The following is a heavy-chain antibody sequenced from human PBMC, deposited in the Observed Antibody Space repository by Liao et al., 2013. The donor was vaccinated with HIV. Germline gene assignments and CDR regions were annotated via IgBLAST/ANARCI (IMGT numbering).Heavy chain of an antibody. CDR2: IYYRGST. J-gene: IGHJ4*02. Sequence: QVQLHQWGAGLLKPSETLSLTCSVSGASVSSGDYYWSWIRQPPGKGLEWIGYIYYRGSTNYNPSLKSRVTISGDMSKNQLSLKLRSVTAADTAVYYCARESRDYDYVDYWGQGTLVTVSS. CDR3: ARESRDYDYVDY. D-gene: IGHD3-16*01. CDR1: GASVSSGDYY. V-gene: IGHV4-61*08.